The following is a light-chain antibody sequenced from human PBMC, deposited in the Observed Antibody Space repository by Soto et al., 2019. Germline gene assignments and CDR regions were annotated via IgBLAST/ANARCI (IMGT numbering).Light chain of an antibody. Sequence: QSALAQPTSVSGSPGHSIAIPCTGNGNDIGAYDYVSWYQQHPGKAPRLLIHGVRNRPPGISSRFSGFKSGLTASLTISGLQAEDEADYYCSSFTTSRLYVFGPGTKVTVL. V-gene: IGLV2-14*01. CDR1: GNDIGAYDY. CDR3: SSFTTSRLYV. CDR2: GVR. J-gene: IGLJ1*01.